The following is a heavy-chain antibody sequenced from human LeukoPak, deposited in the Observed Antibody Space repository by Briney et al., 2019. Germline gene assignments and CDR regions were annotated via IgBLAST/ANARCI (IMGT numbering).Heavy chain of an antibody. Sequence: GGSLRLSCAASGFTFSSYSMNWVRQAPGKGVEWISYITSSSVTIFYADSVKGRFTISRDNAKNSLYLHMSSLRVEDTAMYYCARGHARDYIDYWGQGTLVTVSS. CDR2: ITSSSVTI. CDR3: ARGHARDYIDY. J-gene: IGHJ4*02. D-gene: IGHD2-2*01. CDR1: GFTFSSYS. V-gene: IGHV3-48*04.